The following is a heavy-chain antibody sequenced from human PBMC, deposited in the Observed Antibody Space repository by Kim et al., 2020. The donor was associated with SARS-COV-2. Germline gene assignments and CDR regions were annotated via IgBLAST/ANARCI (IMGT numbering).Heavy chain of an antibody. D-gene: IGHD3-3*01. V-gene: IGHV3-23*01. CDR3: AKARDPIVFTTFGF. Sequence: GGSLILSCAASGFTFSSYAMTWVRQTPGKGLEWVSTISNSDTRTYYADSVRGRFTISRDNSKNTLYLQMHSLRVEDTAVYYCAKARDPIVFTTFGFWGQGTLVTVSS. CDR1: GFTFSSYA. CDR2: ISNSDTRT. J-gene: IGHJ4*02.